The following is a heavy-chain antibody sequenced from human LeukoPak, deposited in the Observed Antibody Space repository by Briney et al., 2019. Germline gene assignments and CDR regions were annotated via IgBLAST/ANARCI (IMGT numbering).Heavy chain of an antibody. CDR2: ISYDGSNK. D-gene: IGHD6-19*01. V-gene: IGHV3-30-3*01. J-gene: IGHJ4*02. CDR1: GFTFSSYA. CDR3: ARAIVAGTPNDY. Sequence: PGRSLRLSCAASGFTFSSYAMHWVRQAPGKGLEWVAVISYDGSNKYYADSVKGRFTISRDNSKNTLYLQMNSLRAEDTAVYYCARAIVAGTPNDYWGQGTLVTVSS.